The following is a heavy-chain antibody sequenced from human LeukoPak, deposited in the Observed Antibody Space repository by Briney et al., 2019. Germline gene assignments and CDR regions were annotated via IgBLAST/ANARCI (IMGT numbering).Heavy chain of an antibody. D-gene: IGHD6-19*01. CDR3: AREGIAVAGLDY. V-gene: IGHV3-21*04. J-gene: IGHJ4*02. Sequence: GGSLRLSCPASGFTFSSYSMNWVRQAPGKGLEWVSSISSSSSYIYYADSVKGRFTISRDNAKNSLYLQMNSLRAEDTAVYYCAREGIAVAGLDYWGQGTLVTVSS. CDR1: GFTFSSYS. CDR2: ISSSSSYI.